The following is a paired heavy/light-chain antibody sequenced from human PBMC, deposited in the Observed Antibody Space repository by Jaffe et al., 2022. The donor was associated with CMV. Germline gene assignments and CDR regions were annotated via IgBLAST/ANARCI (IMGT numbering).Light chain of an antibody. V-gene: IGKV3-11*01. Sequence: EIVLTQSPATLSLSPGERATLSCRASQTVSTYLAWYQQKPGQAPRLLIYDASNRATGIPARFSGSGSGTDFTLTISSLEPEDFAVYYCQQRSNWPLTFGGGTKVEIK. CDR2: DAS. CDR3: QQRSNWPLT. CDR1: QTVSTY. J-gene: IGKJ4*01.
Heavy chain of an antibody. Sequence: QLQLQESGPGLVKPSETLSLTCTVSGGSISSSSYYWGWIRQPPGKGLEWIGSIYYSGSTYYNPSLKSRVTISEDTSKNQFSLKLSSVTAADTAVYYCASAKYSGGLRNCFDPWGQGTLVTVSS. CDR3: ASAKYSGGLRNCFDP. CDR2: IYYSGST. CDR1: GGSISSSSYY. J-gene: IGHJ5*02. V-gene: IGHV4-39*01. D-gene: IGHD1-26*01.